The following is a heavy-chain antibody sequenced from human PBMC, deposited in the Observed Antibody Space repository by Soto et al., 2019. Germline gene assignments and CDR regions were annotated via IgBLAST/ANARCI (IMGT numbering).Heavy chain of an antibody. CDR1: GFTFSGSA. CDR2: IRNKANSYAT. V-gene: IGHV3-73*01. Sequence: PGGSLRLSCAASGFTFSGSALHWVRQASGKGLEWVGRIRNKANSYATAYAASVKGRFTISRDDSKSTLFLQMNSLKSEDTGVYYCTTDFNAFADLLPYFDYWGQGTPVTVSS. D-gene: IGHD3-9*01. CDR3: TTDFNAFADLLPYFDY. J-gene: IGHJ4*02.